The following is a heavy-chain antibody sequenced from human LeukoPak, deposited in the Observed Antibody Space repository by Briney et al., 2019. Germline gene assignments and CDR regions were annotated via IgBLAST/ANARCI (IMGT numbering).Heavy chain of an antibody. J-gene: IGHJ3*02. CDR2: IIPIFGTA. D-gene: IGHD4-17*01. Sequence: GASVKVSCKASGGTFSSYAISWVRQAPGQGLEWMGGIIPIFGTANYAQKFQGRVTITADESTSTAYMELSSLRSEDTAVYYCASFPAVTRHDASDIWGQGTMVTVSS. CDR3: ASFPAVTRHDASDI. V-gene: IGHV1-69*13. CDR1: GGTFSSYA.